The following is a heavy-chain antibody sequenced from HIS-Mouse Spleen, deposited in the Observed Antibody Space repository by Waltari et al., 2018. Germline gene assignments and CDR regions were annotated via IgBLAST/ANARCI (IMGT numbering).Heavy chain of an antibody. CDR1: GFTFDDYA. J-gene: IGHJ2*01. CDR3: AKDMSSSSWYDWYFDL. V-gene: IGHV3-9*01. CDR2: ISWNSGSL. D-gene: IGHD6-13*01. Sequence: EVQLVESGGGLVQPGRSLRLSCAASGFTFDDYAMHWVRQAPGKGLEWVSGISWNSGSLGYADSVKGRFTISRDNAKNSLYLQMNSLRAEDTALYYCAKDMSSSSWYDWYFDLWGRGTLVTVSS.